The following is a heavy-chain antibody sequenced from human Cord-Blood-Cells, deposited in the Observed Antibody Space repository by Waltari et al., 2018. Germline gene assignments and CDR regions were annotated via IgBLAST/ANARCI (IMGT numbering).Heavy chain of an antibody. J-gene: IGHJ2*01. Sequence: QVQLVQSGAEVKKPGSSVKVSCKAYGGTFSSYAISWVRQAPGQGLEWMGRIIPILGIANYAQKFQGRGTITADKSTSTAYMELSSLRSEDTAVYYCARDFEGYFDLWGRGTLVTVSS. V-gene: IGHV1-69*09. CDR1: GGTFSSYA. CDR3: ARDFEGYFDL. CDR2: IIPILGIA.